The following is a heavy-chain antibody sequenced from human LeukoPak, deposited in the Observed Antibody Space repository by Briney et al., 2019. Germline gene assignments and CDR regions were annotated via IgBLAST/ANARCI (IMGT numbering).Heavy chain of an antibody. D-gene: IGHD6-13*01. Sequence: GGSLRLSCIVSGFTFSSYAMSWVRQAPGKGLEWVSAISGSGGSTYYADSVKGRLTISRDNSKNTLFLQMNSLRAEDTAVYYSAKDVISFATGSWYPYYFDYWGQGTLVTVSS. CDR3: AKDVISFATGSWYPYYFDY. J-gene: IGHJ4*02. CDR1: GFTFSSYA. CDR2: ISGSGGST. V-gene: IGHV3-23*01.